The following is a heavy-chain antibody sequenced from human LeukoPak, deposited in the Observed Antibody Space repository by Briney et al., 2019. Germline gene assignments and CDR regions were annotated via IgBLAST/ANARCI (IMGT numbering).Heavy chain of an antibody. V-gene: IGHV3-74*01. CDR2: INSDGRST. J-gene: IGHJ5*02. D-gene: IGHD6-19*01. CDR1: GFTFSSYW. CDR3: ARDLYIAVTAP. Sequence: PGGSLRLSCAASGFTFSSYWMDWVRQAPGKGLVWVSRINSDGRSTSYADSVKGRFTISRDNAKNTLYLQMNSLRAEDTAVYYCARDLYIAVTAPWGQGTLVTVSS.